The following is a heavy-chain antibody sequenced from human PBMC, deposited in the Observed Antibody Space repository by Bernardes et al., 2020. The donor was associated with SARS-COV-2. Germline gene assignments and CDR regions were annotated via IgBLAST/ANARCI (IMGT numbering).Heavy chain of an antibody. Sequence: SQTLSPTCIVSGGSTCSSSYYRGWIRQPPGMGLEWLWFPSYSGCTYYNPPLNSPITITVHTSKDQFSLTMSSVTAADTAMYYCARHNYGAGNQFVDYCGQGTLGNVS. CDR2: PSYSGCT. J-gene: IGHJ4*02. V-gene: IGHV4-39*01. CDR3: ARHNYGAGNQFVDY. CDR1: GGSTCSSSYY. D-gene: IGHD3-10*01.